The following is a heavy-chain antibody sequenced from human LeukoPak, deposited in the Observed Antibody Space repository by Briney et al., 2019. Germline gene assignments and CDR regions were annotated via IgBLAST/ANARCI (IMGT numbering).Heavy chain of an antibody. J-gene: IGHJ4*02. Sequence: GGSLRLYCAASGFTFSSYFMNWVRQAPGKGLEWVSSISSDSSYIYNADSVKGRFTISRDNAKNSLFLQMDSLRADDTALYYCAIYTSSWYYWGQGALVTVSS. CDR3: AIYTSSWYY. D-gene: IGHD6-13*01. CDR1: GFTFSSYF. V-gene: IGHV3-21*01. CDR2: ISSDSSYI.